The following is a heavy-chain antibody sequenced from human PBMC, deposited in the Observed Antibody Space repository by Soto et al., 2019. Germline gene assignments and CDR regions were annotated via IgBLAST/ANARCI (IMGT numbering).Heavy chain of an antibody. CDR3: VWIMAYYDFWSGWRLDWCDP. CDR2: IFSNDEK. D-gene: IGHD3-3*01. J-gene: IGHJ5*02. V-gene: IGHV2-26*04. Sequence: QVTLKESGPVLVKPTETLTLTCTVSGFSLSNARMGVSWIRQPPGKALEWLAHIFSNDEKSYSTSLKSRLTSSTVTSKCQVVINMNKMDTVDTATYYCVWIMAYYDFWSGWRLDWCDPWGQGTLVTVSS. CDR1: GFSLSNARMG.